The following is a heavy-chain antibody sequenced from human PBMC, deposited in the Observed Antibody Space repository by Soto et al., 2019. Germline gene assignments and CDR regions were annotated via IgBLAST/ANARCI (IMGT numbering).Heavy chain of an antibody. CDR2: ISSNGGST. CDR3: ARKQNDIVTGVYYMDV. J-gene: IGHJ6*03. D-gene: IGHD3-9*01. CDR1: GFTFSSYA. V-gene: IGHV3-64*01. Sequence: EVQLVESGGGLVQPGGSLRLSCAASGFTFSSYAMHWVRQAPGKGLEYVSAISSNGGSTYYANSVKGRFTISRDNSKNTLYLQMGSLRAEDMAVYYCARKQNDIVTGVYYMDVWGKGTTVTVSS.